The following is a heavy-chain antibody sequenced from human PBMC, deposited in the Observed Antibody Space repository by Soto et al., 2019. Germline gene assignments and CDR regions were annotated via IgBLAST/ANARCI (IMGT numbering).Heavy chain of an antibody. CDR2: ISGSGGST. V-gene: IGHV3-23*01. J-gene: IGHJ4*02. CDR1: GFTFSSYA. D-gene: IGHD6-19*01. CDR3: AKESCGWGVY. Sequence: EVQLLASGGGLVQPGGSLRLSCAAAGFTFSSYAMRWVRQAQGKGLEWVSAISGSGGSTYYADSVKGRVNISRDNSKNTLYLQMNSLRAEDTAVYYCAKESCGWGVYWGEGTLVTVSS.